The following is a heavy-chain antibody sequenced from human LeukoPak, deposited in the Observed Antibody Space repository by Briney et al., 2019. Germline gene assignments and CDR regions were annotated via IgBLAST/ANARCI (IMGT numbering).Heavy chain of an antibody. CDR1: GFTLSDYW. Sequence: GGSLRLSCSASGFTLSDYWMSWVHQVPGKGLEWVANIKKDGSQKYYVDSVKGRFTISRDNAKNSLYLQMNSLIAEDTAVYFCAAEQWLVAGYDCWFDPWGQGTLVTVSS. CDR3: AAEQWLVAGYDCWFDP. D-gene: IGHD6-19*01. CDR2: IKKDGSQK. V-gene: IGHV3-7*05. J-gene: IGHJ5*02.